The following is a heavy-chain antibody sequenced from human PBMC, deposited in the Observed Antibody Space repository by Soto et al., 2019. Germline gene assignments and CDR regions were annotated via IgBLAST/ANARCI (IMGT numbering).Heavy chain of an antibody. V-gene: IGHV3-66*01. CDR2: IYSTTNT. J-gene: IGHJ3*01. Sequence: GGSLRLSCIMSDLSGSSSYMSWVRQAPGRGLEWVSVIYSTTNTHYADSVRGRFTISRDDSENTLFLQMNSLRVEDTATYYCARAESLSDDFHVWGQGTMVTVSS. CDR3: ARAESLSDDFHV. CDR1: DLSGSSSY.